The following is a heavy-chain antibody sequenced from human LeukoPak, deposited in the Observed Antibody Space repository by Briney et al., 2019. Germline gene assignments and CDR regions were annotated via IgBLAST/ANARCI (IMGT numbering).Heavy chain of an antibody. D-gene: IGHD6-13*01. CDR2: INPNSGGT. J-gene: IGHJ4*02. V-gene: IGHV1-2*02. CDR1: GYTFTGYY. Sequence: ASVKVSCKASGYTFTGYYMRWVRQGPGQGLEWIGWINPNSGGTNYAQRFQGRVTMTRDTSISTAYMELSRLTSGDTAVYYCARADSSSWYQPDYWGQGTLVTVSS. CDR3: ARADSSSWYQPDY.